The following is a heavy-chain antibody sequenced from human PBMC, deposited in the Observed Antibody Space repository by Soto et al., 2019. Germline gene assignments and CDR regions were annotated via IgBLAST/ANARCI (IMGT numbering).Heavy chain of an antibody. V-gene: IGHV1-18*04. J-gene: IGHJ5*02. CDR1: DSTFTGYT. CDR3: ARGTVTSGRWFGP. D-gene: IGHD4-17*01. Sequence: QVHLVQSETEVEEPGASVTVSCKTSDSTFTGYTINWVRQAPGQGLVWLGWISSLNGNTNYARKYQGRLTMTTNTSATTAYMELRSLRSDDTAVYFCARGTVTSGRWFGPWGQGTLVTVSS. CDR2: ISSLNGNT.